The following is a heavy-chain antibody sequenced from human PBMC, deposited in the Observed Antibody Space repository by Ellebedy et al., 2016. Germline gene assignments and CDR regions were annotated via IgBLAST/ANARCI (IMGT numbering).Heavy chain of an antibody. V-gene: IGHV4-59*02. CDR2: VYYSGDT. D-gene: IGHD1-14*01. J-gene: IGHJ4*02. CDR3: ARYNRVSYYYLDY. CDR1: GSSVSSHY. Sequence: SETLSLTCTVSGSSVSSHYWSWIRQPPGKGLEWIGYVYYSGDTNYNPSLKSRVIMSLDTSKNQFSLRLSSVTAADTALYYCARYNRVSYYYLDYWGQGTLVTVSS.